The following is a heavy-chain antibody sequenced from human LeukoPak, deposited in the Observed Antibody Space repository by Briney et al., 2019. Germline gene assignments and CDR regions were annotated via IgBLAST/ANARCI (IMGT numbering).Heavy chain of an antibody. CDR3: AKGEVVVVPAAIRDY. V-gene: IGHV3-9*01. D-gene: IGHD2-2*02. Sequence: GGSLRLSCAASGFTFDDYAMHWVRQAPGKGLEWVSGISWNSGSIGYADSVKGRFTISRDNAKNSLYLQMNSLRAEDTAVYYCAKGEVVVVPAAIRDYWGQGTLVTVSS. J-gene: IGHJ4*02. CDR1: GFTFDDYA. CDR2: ISWNSGSI.